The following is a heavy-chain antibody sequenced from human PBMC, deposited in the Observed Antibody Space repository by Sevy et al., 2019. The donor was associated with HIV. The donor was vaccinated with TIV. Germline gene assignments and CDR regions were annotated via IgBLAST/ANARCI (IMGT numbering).Heavy chain of an antibody. V-gene: IGHV3-72*01. J-gene: IGHJ4*02. D-gene: IGHD2-21*01. CDR1: GFTFSDHY. CDR2: IRKKGNDYST. CDR3: ARTSNGNFGDSFDY. Sequence: GGSLRLSCAASGFTFSDHYMDWVRQAPGKGLEWVGRIRKKGNDYSTEHAASVEGRFTISRDDSRNSLSLQMNSLKTEDTAVYYCARTSNGNFGDSFDYWGQGTLVTVSS.